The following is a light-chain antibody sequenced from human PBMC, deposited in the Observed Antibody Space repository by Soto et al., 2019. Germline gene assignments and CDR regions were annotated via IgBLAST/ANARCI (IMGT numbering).Light chain of an antibody. Sequence: DIQMTQSPSTLSASVGDRVTITCRASQSISSWLAWYQQKPGKAPKLLIYDASSLESGVPSRFSGSGSGTEFTLTISSLQPDDFATYYCQQYNSYSGTFGQGAKV. V-gene: IGKV1-5*01. CDR1: QSISSW. CDR2: DAS. J-gene: IGKJ1*01. CDR3: QQYNSYSGT.